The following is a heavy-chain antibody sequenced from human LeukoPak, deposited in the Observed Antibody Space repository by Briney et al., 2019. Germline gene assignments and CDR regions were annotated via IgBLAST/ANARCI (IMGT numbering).Heavy chain of an antibody. J-gene: IGHJ3*02. D-gene: IGHD3-10*01. CDR1: GYTFTSYA. CDR3: ASNVGWFGEPQAVAFDI. Sequence: ASVKVSCKASGYTFTSYAMHWVRQAPGQRLEWMGWINAGNGNTKYSQKFQGRVTITRDTSASTAYMELSSLRSEDTAVYYCASNVGWFGEPQAVAFDIWGQGTMVTVSS. CDR2: INAGNGNT. V-gene: IGHV1-3*01.